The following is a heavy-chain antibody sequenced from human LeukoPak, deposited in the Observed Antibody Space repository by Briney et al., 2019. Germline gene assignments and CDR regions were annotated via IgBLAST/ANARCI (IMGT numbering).Heavy chain of an antibody. CDR3: ARALLRPNWYFDL. CDR1: GGSVSNSLYY. CDR2: IYYNGDT. Sequence: SETLSLTCTVSGGSVSNSLYYWSWIRQPPGKGLEWIGYIYYNGDTNYNPSLKSRVIISIDTSSNQFSLRLNSMTAADTAVYYCARALLRPNWYFDLWGRGTLVTVSS. J-gene: IGHJ2*01. V-gene: IGHV4-61*01. D-gene: IGHD1-26*01.